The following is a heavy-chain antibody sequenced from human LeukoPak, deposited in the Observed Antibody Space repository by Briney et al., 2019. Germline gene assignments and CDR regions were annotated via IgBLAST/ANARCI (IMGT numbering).Heavy chain of an antibody. Sequence: GGSLRLSCAASGFTFSDYYMSWIRQAPGKGLEWVSYISSSGSNIYYADSVKGRFTISRDKAKNSLYLQMNSLRAEGTAVYYCARVKNGGAFDIWGQGTMVTVSS. CDR3: ARVKNGGAFDI. V-gene: IGHV3-11*01. CDR1: GFTFSDYY. J-gene: IGHJ3*02. CDR2: ISSSGSNI.